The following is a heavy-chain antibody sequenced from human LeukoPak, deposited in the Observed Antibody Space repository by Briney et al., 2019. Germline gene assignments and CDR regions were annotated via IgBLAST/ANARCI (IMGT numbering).Heavy chain of an antibody. J-gene: IGHJ5*02. D-gene: IGHD4/OR15-4a*01. Sequence: SETLSLTCGVFGGSLSGYQWSWIRHSPGKGLEWIGEIHHSGTTNFNPSLNSRVTISVDTSKSQFSLNLTAVTAADTVVYYCARGLMRRVAPRMTIIRGVRLDPWGQGTLVTVSS. CDR1: GGSLSGYQ. CDR2: IHHSGTT. CDR3: ARGLMRRVAPRMTIIRGVRLDP. V-gene: IGHV4-34*01.